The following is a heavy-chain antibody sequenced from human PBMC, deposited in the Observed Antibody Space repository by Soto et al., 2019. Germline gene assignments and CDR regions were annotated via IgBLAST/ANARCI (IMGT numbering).Heavy chain of an antibody. CDR3: AREGGAHDSSGYYFHY. Sequence: GGALRHSCAASGFTFSSYVMHGVGEAPGKGLEWVAGIWYDGSKKYYADSVKGRFTISRDNSKNTLYLQMNSLRAEDKAVYYCAREGGAHDSSGYYFHYWGQGTLVTVSS. CDR1: GFTFSSYV. V-gene: IGHV3-33*01. J-gene: IGHJ4*02. CDR2: IWYDGSKK. D-gene: IGHD3-22*01.